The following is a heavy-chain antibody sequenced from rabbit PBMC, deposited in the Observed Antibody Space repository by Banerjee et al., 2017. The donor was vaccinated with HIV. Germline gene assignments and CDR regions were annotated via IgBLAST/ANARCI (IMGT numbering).Heavy chain of an antibody. D-gene: IGHD1-1*01. J-gene: IGHJ4*01. CDR3: ARDLGVGSAYYDL. Sequence: QSLEESGGDLVQPEGSLTLTCTASGFSFSSNAMCWVRQAPGKGLEWIGCIYTGSGSTYCASWAKGRFTISKTSSTTVTLQMTSLTAADTATYFCARDLGVGSAYYDLWGPGTLVTVS. CDR1: GFSFSSNA. V-gene: IGHV1S40*01. CDR2: IYTGSGST.